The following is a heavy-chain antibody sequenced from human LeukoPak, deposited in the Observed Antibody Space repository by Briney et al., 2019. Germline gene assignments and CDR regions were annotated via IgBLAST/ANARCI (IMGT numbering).Heavy chain of an antibody. D-gene: IGHD6-13*01. CDR3: ARDLSSSWCPDVVAFDI. Sequence: QPGGSLRLSCAASGFTFSSYGMHWVRQAPGKGLEWVAFIRYDGSNKYYADSVKGRFTISRDNSKNTLYLQMNSVTAEDTAVCYCARDLSSSWCPDVVAFDIWGQGTRVSVSS. V-gene: IGHV3-30*02. CDR2: IRYDGSNK. CDR1: GFTFSSYG. J-gene: IGHJ3*02.